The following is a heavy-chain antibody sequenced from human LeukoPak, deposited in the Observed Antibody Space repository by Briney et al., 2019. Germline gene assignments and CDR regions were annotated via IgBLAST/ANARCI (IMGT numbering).Heavy chain of an antibody. V-gene: IGHV3-48*01. CDR2: ISYSSSII. D-gene: IGHD2-2*01. CDR1: GFTFSNHA. J-gene: IGHJ6*04. CDR3: AGRGVEYCSSTSCQDV. Sequence: PGESLRLSCAASGFTFSNHAMTWVRQAPGKGLEWVSYISYSSSIIYYADSVKGRFTISRDNAKNSLYLQMNSLRAEDTAVYYCAGRGVEYCSSTSCQDVWGKGTTVTVSS.